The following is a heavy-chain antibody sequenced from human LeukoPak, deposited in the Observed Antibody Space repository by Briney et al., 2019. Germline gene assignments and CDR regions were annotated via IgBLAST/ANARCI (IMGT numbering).Heavy chain of an antibody. CDR1: GYTFTGYY. V-gene: IGHV1-2*02. J-gene: IGHJ4*02. CDR3: ARIELGSGDGYGDY. CDR2: INPNSGGT. D-gene: IGHD5-24*01. Sequence: ASVKVSCKASGYTFTGYYMHWVRQAPGQGLEWMGWINPNSGGTNYAQKFQGRVTMTRDTSISTAYMELSRLRSDDTAVYYCARIELGSGDGYGDYWGQGTLVTVSS.